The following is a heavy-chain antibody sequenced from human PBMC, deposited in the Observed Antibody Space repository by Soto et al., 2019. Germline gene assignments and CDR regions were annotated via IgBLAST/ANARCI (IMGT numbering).Heavy chain of an antibody. D-gene: IGHD3-16*01. CDR3: ARDGGASTFDFDS. Sequence: PGGSLRLSCAASGFTFRDHSRNWIRQAPGKGLEWISYITGSGVTMYADSVKGRFTISRDNAKNSLYLQMDSLRAEDTAVYYCARDGGASTFDFDSWGQGTLVTVSS. J-gene: IGHJ4*02. CDR2: ITGSGVTM. CDR1: GFTFRDHS. V-gene: IGHV3-48*04.